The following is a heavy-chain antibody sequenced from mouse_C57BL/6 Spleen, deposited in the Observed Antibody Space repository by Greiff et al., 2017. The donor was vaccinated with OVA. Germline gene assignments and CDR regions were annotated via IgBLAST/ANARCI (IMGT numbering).Heavy chain of an antibody. D-gene: IGHD2-4*01. CDR3: ARSGDYDGGDY. CDR2: IHPNSGST. Sequence: QVQLQQPGAELVKPGASVKLSCKASGYTFTSYWMHWVKQRPGQGLEWIGMIHPNSGSTNYNEKFKSKATLTVDKSSSTAYMQLSSLTSEDTAFYYCARSGDYDGGDYWGQGTTLTVSS. J-gene: IGHJ2*01. CDR1: GYTFTSYW. V-gene: IGHV1-64*01.